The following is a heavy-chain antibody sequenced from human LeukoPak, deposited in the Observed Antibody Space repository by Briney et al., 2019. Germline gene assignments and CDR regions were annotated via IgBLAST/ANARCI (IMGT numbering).Heavy chain of an antibody. CDR2: ISSSGTTI. J-gene: IGHJ6*04. CDR1: GFTFSDYY. V-gene: IGHV3-11*01. CDR3: ARDSYGSESGV. Sequence: GGSLRLPCAASGFTFSDYYMSWIRQAPGKGLEWVSYISSSGTTIYYADSVEGRFTISRDNAKNTLYLQMTSLRAEDTAVYYCARDSYGSESGVWGKGTTVTVSS. D-gene: IGHD3-10*01.